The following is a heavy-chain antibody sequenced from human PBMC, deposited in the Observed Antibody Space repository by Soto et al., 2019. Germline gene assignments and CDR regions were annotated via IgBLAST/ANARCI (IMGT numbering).Heavy chain of an antibody. Sequence: ASVKVSCKASGYTFTGYYMHWVRQAPGQGLEWMGWINPNSGGTNYAQKFQGWVTMTRDTSISTAHMELSRLRSDDTAVYYCARERRVGYCSGGSCYNDAFDIWGQGTMVTVS. CDR3: ARERRVGYCSGGSCYNDAFDI. V-gene: IGHV1-2*04. CDR1: GYTFTGYY. CDR2: INPNSGGT. D-gene: IGHD2-15*01. J-gene: IGHJ3*02.